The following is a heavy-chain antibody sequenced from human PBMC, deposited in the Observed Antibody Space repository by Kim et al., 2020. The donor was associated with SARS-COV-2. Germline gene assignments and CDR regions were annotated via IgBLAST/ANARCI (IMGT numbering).Heavy chain of an antibody. V-gene: IGHV3-7*03. Sequence: GGSLRLSCAASGFTFSSYWMSWVRQAPGKGLEWVANIKQDGSEKYYVDSVKGRFTISRDNAKNSLYLQMNSLRAEDTAVYYCARHDFWSGYSPFDYWGQGTLVTVSS. J-gene: IGHJ4*02. CDR1: GFTFSSYW. CDR3: ARHDFWSGYSPFDY. D-gene: IGHD3-3*01. CDR2: IKQDGSEK.